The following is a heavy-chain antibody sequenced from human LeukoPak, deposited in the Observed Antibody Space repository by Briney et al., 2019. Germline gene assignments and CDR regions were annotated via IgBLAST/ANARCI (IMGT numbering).Heavy chain of an antibody. CDR3: VRAGGSSWSDY. CDR2: IKQDGSEK. CDR1: GFAFSSYW. D-gene: IGHD6-13*01. J-gene: IGHJ4*02. Sequence: GGSLRLSCVASGFAFSSYWMSWVRQAPGQGLEWVANIKQDGSEKHYVDSVKGRFTVSRDNAKNSLYLQMASLRAEDTAVYYCVRAGGSSWSDYWGQGTLLIVSS. V-gene: IGHV3-7*01.